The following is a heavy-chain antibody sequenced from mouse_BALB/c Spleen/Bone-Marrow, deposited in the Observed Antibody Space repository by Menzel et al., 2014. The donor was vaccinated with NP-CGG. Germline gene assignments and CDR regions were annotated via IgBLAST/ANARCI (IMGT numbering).Heavy chain of an antibody. D-gene: IGHD1-1*01. V-gene: IGHV1-69*02. CDR1: GYTFTNNW. Sequence: VQLQQSGAELVRPGASVKLSCKASGYTFTNNWINWVKQRPGQGLEWIGNIYPSDSYTNYNQKFKDKATLTVDKSSSTAYMLLSSPTSEDSAVYYCTRGSSYVGYAMDYWGQGTSVTDSS. CDR3: TRGSSYVGYAMDY. CDR2: IYPSDSYT. J-gene: IGHJ4*01.